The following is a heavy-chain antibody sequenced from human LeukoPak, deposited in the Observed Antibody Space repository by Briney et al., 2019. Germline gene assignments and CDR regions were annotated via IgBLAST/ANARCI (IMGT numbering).Heavy chain of an antibody. CDR2: ISNDGSKK. V-gene: IGHV3-30*18. J-gene: IGHJ4*02. CDR1: GFTFSTYW. CDR3: AKDRYSYAFEYSDS. Sequence: GGSLRLSCSASGFTFSTYWMSWVRQAPGKGLDWVAVISNDGSKKYYADSVKGRFTISRDNSKNTLSLQVSSLRAEDTAVYYCAKDRYSYAFEYSDSWGQGTLVTVSS. D-gene: IGHD5-18*01.